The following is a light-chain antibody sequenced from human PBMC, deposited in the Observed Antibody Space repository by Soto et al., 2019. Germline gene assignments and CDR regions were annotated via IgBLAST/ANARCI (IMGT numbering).Light chain of an antibody. V-gene: IGKV1-39*01. CDR3: QQTYSKSPS. Sequence: DIPMTQSPSSLSASVGDRVTISCRASQSISRYLNWYQQNAGKAPKLLMFSASTLQSGVPSRFSGSGSGTHFTLTIDSLQVEDFATYYCQQTYSKSPSFGPGTKVEIK. CDR2: SAS. CDR1: QSISRY. J-gene: IGKJ3*01.